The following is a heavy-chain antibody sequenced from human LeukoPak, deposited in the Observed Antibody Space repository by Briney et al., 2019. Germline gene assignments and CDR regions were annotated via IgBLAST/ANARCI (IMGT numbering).Heavy chain of an antibody. CDR3: GMSGDRVPLQDDVFDV. Sequence: GASLQISCKVSGSIFTSYCIGWVRQLPGKGLEWMGIIYPGDSGPTYSPSFQGQVTISVDKSINTAYLQWSSLQASDTAMYYCGMSGDRVPLQDDVFDVWGQGTMVTVST. V-gene: IGHV5-51*01. J-gene: IGHJ3*01. CDR2: IYPGDSGP. CDR1: GSIFTSYC. D-gene: IGHD1-26*01.